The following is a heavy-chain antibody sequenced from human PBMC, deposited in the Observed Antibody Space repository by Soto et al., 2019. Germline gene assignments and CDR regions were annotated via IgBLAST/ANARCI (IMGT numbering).Heavy chain of an antibody. CDR1: DGCIGSTSYY. CDR2: AYNGGHT. V-gene: IGHV4-39*01. J-gene: IGHJ4*02. D-gene: IGHD5-18*01. Sequence: SETLSLTCTVSDGCIGSTSYYWGWIRQPPGKGLEWIGSAYNGGHTHYSPSFKSRVTISVDTSKNQFSLRLSSLTAADTAVINCARHYEPGIAMVTSPFDYSGQGTLVTVSS. CDR3: ARHYEPGIAMVTSPFDY.